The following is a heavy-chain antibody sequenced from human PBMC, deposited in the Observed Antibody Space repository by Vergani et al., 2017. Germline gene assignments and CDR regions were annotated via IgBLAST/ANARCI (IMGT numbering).Heavy chain of an antibody. J-gene: IGHJ6*03. D-gene: IGHD3-10*01. Sequence: QVQLAESGGGRVQPGRSLRLSCAASGFSFSSHAIHWVRQAPGKGLEWVAVISNDGSKKYYADSVKGRFTISRDNSKNTLDLQMNSLRTQDTAVYYCAKAGSVTSGSLQYNFYMTSGAKGPRSPSP. CDR3: AKAGSVTSGSLQYNFYMTS. CDR2: ISNDGSKK. V-gene: IGHV3-30*18. CDR1: GFSFSSHA.